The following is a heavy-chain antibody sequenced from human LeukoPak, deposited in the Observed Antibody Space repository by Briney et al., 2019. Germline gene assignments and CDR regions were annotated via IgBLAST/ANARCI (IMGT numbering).Heavy chain of an antibody. CDR1: GYSFTTYW. D-gene: IGHD5-24*01. CDR2: IFPGDSDT. V-gene: IGHV5-51*01. CDR3: ARAEMATTYYFDY. J-gene: IGHJ4*02. Sequence: GESLKISCKGSGYSFTTYWIIWVRQMPGKGLEWMGIIFPGDSDTRYSPSFQGQVTISVDKSITTAYLQWSSLKASDTATYYCARAEMATTYYFDYWGQGTLVTVSS.